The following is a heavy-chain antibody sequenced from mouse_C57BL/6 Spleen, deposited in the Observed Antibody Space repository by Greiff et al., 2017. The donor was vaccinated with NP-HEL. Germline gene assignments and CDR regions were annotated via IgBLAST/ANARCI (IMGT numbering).Heavy chain of an antibody. CDR3: ARWDYDAWFAY. CDR1: GYTFTDYN. Sequence: EVQLQQSGPELVKPGASVKIPCKASGYTFTDYNMDWVKQSHGKSLEWIGDINPNNGGTIYNQKFKGKATLTVDKSSSTAYMELRSLTSEDTAVYYCARWDYDAWFAYWGQGTLVTVSA. J-gene: IGHJ3*01. D-gene: IGHD2-4*01. V-gene: IGHV1-18*01. CDR2: INPNNGGT.